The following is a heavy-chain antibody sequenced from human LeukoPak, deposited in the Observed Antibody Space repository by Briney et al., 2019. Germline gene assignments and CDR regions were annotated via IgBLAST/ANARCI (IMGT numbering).Heavy chain of an antibody. CDR1: GFTLSSYE. J-gene: IGHJ4*02. CDR3: ARNSGWYGIS. V-gene: IGHV3-23*01. Sequence: QPGGSLRLSCMVSGFTLSSYEMSWIRQAPGKGLEWVSSIEYGESTTHYADSVRGRFTISRDNYKNTLYLQLTSLSDDDTAVYFCARNSGWYGISWGQGTLVIVSS. D-gene: IGHD6-19*01. CDR2: IEYGESTT.